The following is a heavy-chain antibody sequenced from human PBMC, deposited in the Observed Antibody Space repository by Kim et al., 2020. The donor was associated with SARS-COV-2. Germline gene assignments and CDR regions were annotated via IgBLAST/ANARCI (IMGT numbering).Heavy chain of an antibody. J-gene: IGHJ6*02. CDR1: GDAFSNYA. V-gene: IGHV1-69*13. Sequence: SVKVSCKASGDAFSNYAISWVRQAPGQGLEWMGGIMPIFGTTKYAQKFQDRFTITADGSTNTAYMELSSLRSEDTAVYYCAKPTGNMDVWGQGTTISVSS. CDR3: AKPTGNMDV. CDR2: IMPIFGTT.